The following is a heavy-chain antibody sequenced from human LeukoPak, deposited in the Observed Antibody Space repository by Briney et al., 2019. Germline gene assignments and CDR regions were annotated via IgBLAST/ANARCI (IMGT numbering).Heavy chain of an antibody. CDR2: ISGSGGST. D-gene: IGHD1-26*01. CDR1: GFTFSHYG. V-gene: IGHV3-23*01. J-gene: IGHJ3*02. CDR3: ARDLPDSGKI. Sequence: GGSLRLSCAASGFTFSHYGMTCVRQAPGKGLEWVSAISGSGGSTYYAGSVKGRFTISRDNSKNTLYLQMNRLRAEDTAVYYCARDLPDSGKIWGQGTMVTVSS.